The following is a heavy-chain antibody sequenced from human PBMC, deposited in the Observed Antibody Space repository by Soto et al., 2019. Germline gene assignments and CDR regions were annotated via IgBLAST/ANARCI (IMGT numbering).Heavy chain of an antibody. V-gene: IGHV3-30-3*01. D-gene: IGHD3-10*01. J-gene: IGHJ4*02. Sequence: GGSLRLSCAASGFTFSSYAMHWVRQAPGKGLEWVAVISYDGSNKYYADSVKGRFTISRDNSKNTLYLQMNSLRAEDTAVYYCARVGLITMVRGVFFDYWGQGTLVTVSS. CDR1: GFTFSSYA. CDR3: ARVGLITMVRGVFFDY. CDR2: ISYDGSNK.